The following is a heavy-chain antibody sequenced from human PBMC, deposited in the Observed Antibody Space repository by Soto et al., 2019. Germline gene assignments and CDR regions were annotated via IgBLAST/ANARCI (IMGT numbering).Heavy chain of an antibody. CDR1: GGSISSYY. Sequence: PSETLSLTCTVSGGSISSYYWSWIRQPPGKGLEWIGYIYYSGSTNYNPSLKSRVSISVDTSKNQFSLKLSSVTAADTAVCYCAREGYSYSKYYYYYVMDVWGQGTTVTVSS. D-gene: IGHD5-18*01. J-gene: IGHJ6*02. CDR2: IYYSGST. CDR3: AREGYSYSKYYYYYVMDV. V-gene: IGHV4-59*01.